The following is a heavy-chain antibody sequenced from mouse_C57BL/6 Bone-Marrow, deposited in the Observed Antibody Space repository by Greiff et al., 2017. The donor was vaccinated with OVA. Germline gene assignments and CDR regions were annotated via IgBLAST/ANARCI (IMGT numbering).Heavy chain of an antibody. CDR3: ANYYYGSY. CDR1: GYTFTSYG. Sequence: VQLKESGAELARPGASVKLSCKASGYTFTSYGISWVKQRTGQGLEWIGEIYPRSGNTYYNEKFKGKATLTADKSSSTAYMELRSLTSEDSAVYFCANYYYGSYWGQGTLVTVSA. CDR2: IYPRSGNT. J-gene: IGHJ3*01. D-gene: IGHD1-1*01. V-gene: IGHV1-81*01.